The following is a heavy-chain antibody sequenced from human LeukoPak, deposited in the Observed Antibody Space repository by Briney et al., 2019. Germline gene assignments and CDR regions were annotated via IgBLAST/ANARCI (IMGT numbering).Heavy chain of an antibody. Sequence: GGSLRLSCAASGFTFSDYSMNWVRQAPGKGLEWISYIEIDSGNTNYADSVKGRFTIFGDKAKNSLYLQMNSLRVEDTAVYYCARDYKYAFDNWGQGTLVTVSS. J-gene: IGHJ4*02. CDR2: IEIDSGNT. D-gene: IGHD5-24*01. V-gene: IGHV3-48*01. CDR1: GFTFSDYS. CDR3: ARDYKYAFDN.